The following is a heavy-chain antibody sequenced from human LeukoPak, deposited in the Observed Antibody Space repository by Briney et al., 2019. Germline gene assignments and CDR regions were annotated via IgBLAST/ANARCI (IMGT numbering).Heavy chain of an antibody. V-gene: IGHV3-48*01. D-gene: IGHD6-13*01. Sequence: GGSLRLSCAASGFAFSTYSMNWVRQAPGKGLEWVSDISSSSSTIKHADSVQGRFTISRDNAKNSLYLQMNSLRAEDTAVYYCARGGSWFDYWGQGTLVTVSS. J-gene: IGHJ4*02. CDR2: ISSSSSTI. CDR1: GFAFSTYS. CDR3: ARGGSWFDY.